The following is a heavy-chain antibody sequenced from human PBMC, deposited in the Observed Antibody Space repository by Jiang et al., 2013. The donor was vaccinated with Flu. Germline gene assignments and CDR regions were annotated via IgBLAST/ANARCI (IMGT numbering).Heavy chain of an antibody. V-gene: IGHV1-8*02. CDR3: ARGLRIVGATIGY. CDR1: GYTFTGYY. Sequence: SCKASGYTFTGYYMHWVRQAPGQGLEWMGWMNPNSGNTGYAQKFQGRVTMTRNTSISTAYMELSSLRSEDTAVYYCARGLRIVGATIGYWGQGTLVTVSS. J-gene: IGHJ4*02. D-gene: IGHD1-26*01. CDR2: MNPNSGNT.